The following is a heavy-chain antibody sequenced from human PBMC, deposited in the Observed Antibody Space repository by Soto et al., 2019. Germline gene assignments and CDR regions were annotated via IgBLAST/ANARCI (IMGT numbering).Heavy chain of an antibody. V-gene: IGHV4-59*01. Sequence: PSETLSLTCTVSGGSISSYYWSWIRQPPGKGLEWIGYIYYSGKTYYNPSLKSRVTISVDTSKNQFSLKLTSVTAADTAVYYCARVGNGNEGLGPGGQGALVTVSS. CDR2: IYYSGKT. CDR1: GGSISSYY. CDR3: ARVGNGNEGLGP. J-gene: IGHJ5*02. D-gene: IGHD1-1*01.